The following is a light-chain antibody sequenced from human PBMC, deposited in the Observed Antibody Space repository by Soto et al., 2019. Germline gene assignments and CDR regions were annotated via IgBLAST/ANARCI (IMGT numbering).Light chain of an antibody. CDR2: WAS. Sequence: DIVMTQSPDSLAVSLGERATINCKSSQSVLYSSNNKNYLAWYQQKPGQPPKLLIYWASTRESGAPDRFSGSGSGTDFTLTISSLQAEDVAVYYCQQYYSTSGTFGQGTKVEIK. CDR1: QSVLYSSNNKNY. V-gene: IGKV4-1*01. J-gene: IGKJ1*01. CDR3: QQYYSTSGT.